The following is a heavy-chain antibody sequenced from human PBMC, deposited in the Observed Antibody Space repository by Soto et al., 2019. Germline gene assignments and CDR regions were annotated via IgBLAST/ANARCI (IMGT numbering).Heavy chain of an antibody. J-gene: IGHJ5*02. Sequence: ASVKVSCKASGYTFTSYGISWVRQAPGQGLEWMGWISAYNGNTNYAQKLQGRVTMTTDTSASTAYMVLSSLRSDDTALYYCARSYISSSYWFDPWGQGTLVTVSS. CDR2: ISAYNGNT. CDR1: GYTFTSYG. V-gene: IGHV1-18*01. D-gene: IGHD6-6*01. CDR3: ARSYISSSYWFDP.